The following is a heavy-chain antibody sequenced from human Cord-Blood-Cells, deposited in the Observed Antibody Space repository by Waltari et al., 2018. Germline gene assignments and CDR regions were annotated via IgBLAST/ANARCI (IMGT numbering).Heavy chain of an antibody. CDR1: GFTFSSYG. J-gene: IGHJ4*02. CDR2: IWYDGSNK. Sequence: QVQLVESGGGVVQPGRSLRLSCAASGFTFSSYGMHWVRQAPGKGLEWVAVIWYDGSNKYYADSVKCRFTISRDNSKNTLYLQMNSLRAEDTAVYYCARDKLAAAGMDYWGQGTLVTVSS. V-gene: IGHV3-33*01. D-gene: IGHD6-13*01. CDR3: ARDKLAAAGMDY.